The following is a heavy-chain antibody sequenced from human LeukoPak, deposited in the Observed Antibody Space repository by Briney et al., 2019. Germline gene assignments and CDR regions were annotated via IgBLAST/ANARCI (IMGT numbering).Heavy chain of an antibody. CDR1: GFTFSSYS. J-gene: IGHJ3*02. CDR3: ARTYIVATIRAFDI. CDR2: ISSSRSYI. V-gene: IGHV3-21*01. D-gene: IGHD5-12*01. Sequence: PGGSLRLSCAASGFTFSSYSMNWVRQAPGKGLEWVSSISSSRSYIYYADAVNGRFTISRDNAKKSLYLQMTSLRAEDTAVYYCARTYIVATIRAFDIWGQGTMVTVSS.